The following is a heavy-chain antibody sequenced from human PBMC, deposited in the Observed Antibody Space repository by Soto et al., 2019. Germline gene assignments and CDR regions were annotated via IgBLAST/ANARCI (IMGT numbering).Heavy chain of an antibody. V-gene: IGHV4-34*01. D-gene: IGHD6-13*01. CDR2: VNYGGST. J-gene: IGHJ4*02. Sequence: QVQLHQWGAGLLKPSETLSLTCAVSGGSFSGYFWGWIRQPPGKGLEWIGEVNYGGSTNYTPSLKGRRTMAGDTYKNQVYLRLASVTAADTAVYFCVRGGLSGSSWYYFDFWGQGSLVAVSS. CDR1: GGSFSGYF. CDR3: VRGGLSGSSWYYFDF.